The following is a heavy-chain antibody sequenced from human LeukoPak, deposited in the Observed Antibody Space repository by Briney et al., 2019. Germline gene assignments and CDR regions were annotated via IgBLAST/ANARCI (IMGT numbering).Heavy chain of an antibody. D-gene: IGHD2-15*01. CDR1: GYTFTSYG. Sequence: ASVKVSCKASGYTFTSYGISWVRQAPGQGLEWMGWISAYNGNTNYAQKLQGRVTMTTDTSPSTAYMELRSLRSDDTAVYYCARDFGCSGGSCYLAYWGQGTLVTVSS. V-gene: IGHV1-18*01. CDR3: ARDFGCSGGSCYLAY. J-gene: IGHJ4*02. CDR2: ISAYNGNT.